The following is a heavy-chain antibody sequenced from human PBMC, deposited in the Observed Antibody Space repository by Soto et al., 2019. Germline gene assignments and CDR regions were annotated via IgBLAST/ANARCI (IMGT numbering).Heavy chain of an antibody. D-gene: IGHD3-10*01. J-gene: IGHJ4*02. CDR1: GFSLNTDGEG. CDR2: IYWDDDE. Sequence: QITLKESGPPQVKPTQPLTLTCSFSGFSLNTDGEGVGWVRQPQGEALEWLALIYWDDDERYSPSLKTRLTIPKDPSKNQVVLIMTNMDPVDTATYYCAHSRNLITEDAQVGDFDYWGQGTLVTVSS. CDR3: AHSRNLITEDAQVGDFDY. V-gene: IGHV2-5*02.